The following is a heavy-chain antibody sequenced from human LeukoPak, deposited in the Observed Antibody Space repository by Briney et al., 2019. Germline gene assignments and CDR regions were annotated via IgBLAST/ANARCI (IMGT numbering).Heavy chain of an antibody. V-gene: IGHV1-2*02. J-gene: IGHJ6*02. CDR2: INPNSGGT. CDR3: ARSSRVADGMDV. CDR1: GYTFTGYY. Sequence: ASVKVSCKASGYTFTGYYIQWVRQTPGQGLEWMGWINPNSGGTKFAQKFQGRVTMTRDTSINTAYMEVSRLTSDDTAVYYCARSSRVADGMDVWGQGTTVTVSS. D-gene: IGHD2-15*01.